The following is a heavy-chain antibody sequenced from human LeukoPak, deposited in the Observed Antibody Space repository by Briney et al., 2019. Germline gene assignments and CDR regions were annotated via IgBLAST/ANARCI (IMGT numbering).Heavy chain of an antibody. D-gene: IGHD4-11*01. V-gene: IGHV4-61*02. Sequence: PSETLSLTCTVSGGSISSGSYYWSWIRQPAGKGLEWIGRIYTSGSTNYNPSLKSRVTISVDTSKNQFSLKLSSVTAADTAVYYCARGPMTTARLGVWGKGTTVTVSS. CDR2: IYTSGST. CDR3: ARGPMTTARLGV. CDR1: GGSISSGSYY. J-gene: IGHJ6*04.